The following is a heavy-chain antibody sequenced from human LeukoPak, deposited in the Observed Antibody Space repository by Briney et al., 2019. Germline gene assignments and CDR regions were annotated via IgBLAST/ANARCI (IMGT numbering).Heavy chain of an antibody. V-gene: IGHV4-59*01. Sequence: SETLSLTCTVSGGSISSYYWSWIRQPPGKGLEWIGYIYYSGSTNYNPSLKSRVTISVDTSKNQFSLKLSSVTAADTAVYYCARGPGSSSWTYYFDYWGQGTLVTVSS. J-gene: IGHJ4*02. D-gene: IGHD6-13*01. CDR2: IYYSGST. CDR1: GGSISSYY. CDR3: ARGPGSSSWTYYFDY.